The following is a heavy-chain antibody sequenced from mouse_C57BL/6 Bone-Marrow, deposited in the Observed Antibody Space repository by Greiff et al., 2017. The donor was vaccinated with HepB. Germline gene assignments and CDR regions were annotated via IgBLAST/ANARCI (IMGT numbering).Heavy chain of an antibody. CDR3: ARSTTVVEYYFDY. D-gene: IGHD1-1*01. J-gene: IGHJ2*01. Sequence: VKLKESGAELARPGASVKLSCKASGYTFTSYGISWVKQRTGQGLEWIGEIYPRSGNTYYNEKFKGKATLTADKSSSTAYMELRSLTSEDSAVYFCARSTTVVEYYFDYWGQGTTLTVSS. V-gene: IGHV1-81*01. CDR1: GYTFTSYG. CDR2: IYPRSGNT.